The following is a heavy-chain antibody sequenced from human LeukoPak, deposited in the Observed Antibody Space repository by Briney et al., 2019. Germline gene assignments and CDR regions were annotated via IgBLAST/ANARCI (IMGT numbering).Heavy chain of an antibody. CDR2: FYYSGST. CDR3: ARGGIFVVVPPGDYGMDV. J-gene: IGHJ6*02. V-gene: IGHV4-31*03. CDR1: GGSISSGGYY. Sequence: SETLSLTCTVSGGSISSGGYYCTWIRQHPGKGLEWIGDFYYSGSTYYNPSLKSRVTISIDTSKNQFSLELRSVTAADTAVYYCARGGIFVVVPPGDYGMDVWGQGTTVTVSS. D-gene: IGHD3-3*01.